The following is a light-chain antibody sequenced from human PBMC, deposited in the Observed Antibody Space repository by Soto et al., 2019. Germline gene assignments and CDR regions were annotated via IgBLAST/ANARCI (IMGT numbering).Light chain of an antibody. V-gene: IGKV3-20*01. Sequence: EVVLTQSPGTLSLSPGERGTLSCRASESLSSRHLAWYRQKPGQAPRLLIFGAFSRATGVPDRFSGSGSGRDFTLTISRLEPEDFAVYYCQVYSFGQGTRLELK. J-gene: IGKJ2*01. CDR2: GAF. CDR3: QVYS. CDR1: ESLSSRH.